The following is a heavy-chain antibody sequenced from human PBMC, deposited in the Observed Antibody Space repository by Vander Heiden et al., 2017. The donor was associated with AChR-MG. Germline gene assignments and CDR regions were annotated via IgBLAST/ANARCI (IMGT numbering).Heavy chain of an antibody. Sequence: QVQLVESGGGVVQPGRSLRPSCAASGFPFSSYGMHGVRQAPGKGLEWVAVISYDGSNKYYADSVKGRFTISRDNSKNTLYLQMNSLRAEDTAVYYCAKDPYDYIWGSYRYDNWFDPWGQGTLVTVSS. D-gene: IGHD3-16*02. J-gene: IGHJ5*02. CDR2: ISYDGSNK. CDR1: GFPFSSYG. CDR3: AKDPYDYIWGSYRYDNWFDP. V-gene: IGHV3-30*18.